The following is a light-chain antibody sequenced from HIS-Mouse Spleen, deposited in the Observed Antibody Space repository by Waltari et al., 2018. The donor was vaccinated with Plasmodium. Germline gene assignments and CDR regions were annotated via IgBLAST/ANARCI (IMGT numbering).Light chain of an antibody. CDR1: ALPTKH. CDR3: YSTDSSGNHRV. Sequence: SYELTQPPSVSVSPGQTARIPCPGDALPTKHAYWYQQKSGQAPVLVIYENSKRPTGIPERFSGSSSGTMATLTISGAQVEDEADYYCYSTDSSGNHRVFGGGTKLTVL. V-gene: IGLV3-10*01. J-gene: IGLJ3*02. CDR2: ENS.